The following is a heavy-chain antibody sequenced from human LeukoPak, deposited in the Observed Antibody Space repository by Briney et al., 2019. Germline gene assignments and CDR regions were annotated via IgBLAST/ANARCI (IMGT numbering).Heavy chain of an antibody. Sequence: ASVKVSCKASGYTFTSYYMHWVRQAPGQGLEWMGWINPNSGGTNYAQKFQGRVTMTRDTAISTAYMELSRLRSDDTAVYYCARVRRGAINLGYCSGGSCYGAGYFDYWGQGTLVTVSS. V-gene: IGHV1-2*02. CDR1: GYTFTSYY. CDR3: ARVRRGAINLGYCSGGSCYGAGYFDY. D-gene: IGHD2-15*01. J-gene: IGHJ4*02. CDR2: INPNSGGT.